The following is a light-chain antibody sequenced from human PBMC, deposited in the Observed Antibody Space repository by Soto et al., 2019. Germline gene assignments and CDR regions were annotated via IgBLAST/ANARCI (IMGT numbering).Light chain of an antibody. CDR3: QQYGSSPRHT. J-gene: IGKJ2*01. Sequence: EIVLTQSPGTLSLSPGERATLSCRASQSVSSSYLAWYQQKPGQAPMLLIYGASSRATGIPDRFSGSGSGTHFTLTISSLEPEDFAVYYCQQYGSSPRHTFGQGTKLEIK. V-gene: IGKV3-20*01. CDR1: QSVSSSY. CDR2: GAS.